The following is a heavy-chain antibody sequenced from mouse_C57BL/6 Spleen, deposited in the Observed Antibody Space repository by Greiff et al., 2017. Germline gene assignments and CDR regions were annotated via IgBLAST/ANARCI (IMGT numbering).Heavy chain of an antibody. CDR1: GYTFTSYW. CDR3: ARPYYYGSHWYFDV. Sequence: QVQLQQSGAELVRPGSSVKLSCKASGYTFTSYWMHWVKQRPIQGLEWIGNIDPSDSETHYNQKFKDKATLTVDKSSSTAYMQLSSLTSEDSAVYYCARPYYYGSHWYFDVWGTGTTVTVSS. V-gene: IGHV1-52*01. CDR2: IDPSDSET. J-gene: IGHJ1*03. D-gene: IGHD1-1*01.